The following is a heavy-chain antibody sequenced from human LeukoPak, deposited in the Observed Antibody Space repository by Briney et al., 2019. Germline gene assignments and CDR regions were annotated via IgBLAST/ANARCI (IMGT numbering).Heavy chain of an antibody. CDR3: ARPLPYWYFDL. CDR1: GFSISSGYY. Sequence: KTSETLSLTCTVSGFSISSGYYWGWIRQPPGKGLEWIGSIYHGGSTYYNPSLKSRVTISVDTPKNQFSLKLSSVTAADTAVYYCARPLPYWYFDLWGRGTLVTVSS. CDR2: IYHGGST. V-gene: IGHV4-38-2*02. J-gene: IGHJ2*01.